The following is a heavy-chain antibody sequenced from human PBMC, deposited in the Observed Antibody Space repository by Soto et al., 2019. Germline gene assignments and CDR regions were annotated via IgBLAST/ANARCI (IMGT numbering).Heavy chain of an antibody. D-gene: IGHD2-15*01. CDR3: ASALYCSGGSCSFDP. Sequence: PSGTLSLTCTVSGGSVSSGNYYWSWIRQPPGKGLEWIGFIYYTGSTSYNPSLKSRVTISMDTSKNQFSLKLTSVTAADTAVYYCASALYCSGGSCSFDPWGQGTPVTVSS. CDR1: GGSVSSGNYY. V-gene: IGHV4-61*01. CDR2: IYYTGST. J-gene: IGHJ5*02.